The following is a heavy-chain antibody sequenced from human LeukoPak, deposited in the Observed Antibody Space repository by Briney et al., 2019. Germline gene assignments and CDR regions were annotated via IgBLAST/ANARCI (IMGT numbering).Heavy chain of an antibody. CDR1: GGSFSGYY. CDR2: INHSGST. J-gene: IGHJ4*02. V-gene: IGHV4-34*01. Sequence: KSSETLSLTCAVYGGSFSGYYWSWIRQPPGKGLEWIGEINHSGSTNYNPSLKSRVTISVDTSKNQFSLKLSSVTAADTAVYYCAREGYYVWGSYRLPLYSSGLFDYWGQGTLVTVSS. D-gene: IGHD3-16*02. CDR3: AREGYYVWGSYRLPLYSSGLFDY.